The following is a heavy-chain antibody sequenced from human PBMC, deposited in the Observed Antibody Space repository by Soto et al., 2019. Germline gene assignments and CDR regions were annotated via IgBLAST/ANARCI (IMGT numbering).Heavy chain of an antibody. CDR2: IRSKAYGGTT. D-gene: IGHD3-10*01. Sequence: GGSLRLSCTASGFTFGDYAMSWFRQAPGKGLEWVGFIRSKAYGGTTEYAASVKGRFTISRDDTKSIAYLQMNSLKTEDTAVQYCTREDPQPHHYYVGGSYYPPPFAYGGKGTRVPVSP. CDR1: GFTFGDYA. V-gene: IGHV3-49*03. CDR3: TREDPQPHHYYVGGSYYPPPFAY. J-gene: IGHJ4*02.